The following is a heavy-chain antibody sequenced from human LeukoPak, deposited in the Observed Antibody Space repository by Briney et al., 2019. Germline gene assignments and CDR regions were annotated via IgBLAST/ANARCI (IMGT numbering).Heavy chain of an antibody. CDR3: ARVIRDY. J-gene: IGHJ4*02. CDR2: ITSSSSYI. V-gene: IGHV3-21*05. Sequence: GGSLRLSCVASGFTFSTYSMNWVRQAPGKGLEWVSYITSSSSYIYYADSVKGRFTISRDNAKNSLYLQMNSLRAEDTAVYYCARVIRDYWGQGTLVTVSS. D-gene: IGHD3-3*02. CDR1: GFTFSTYS.